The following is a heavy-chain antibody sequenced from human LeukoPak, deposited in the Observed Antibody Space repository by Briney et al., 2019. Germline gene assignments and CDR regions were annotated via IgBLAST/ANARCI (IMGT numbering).Heavy chain of an antibody. J-gene: IGHJ4*02. CDR1: DYSISSAFY. D-gene: IGHD6-6*01. V-gene: IGHV4-61*05. Sequence: PSETLSLTCTVSDYSISSAFYWGWIRQPPGKGLEWIGYIYYSGSTNYNPSLKSRLSLSVDTSKNQISLRLSSATAADTAVYYCARGIAARPDFDYWGQGTLVTVSS. CDR3: ARGIAARPDFDY. CDR2: IYYSGST.